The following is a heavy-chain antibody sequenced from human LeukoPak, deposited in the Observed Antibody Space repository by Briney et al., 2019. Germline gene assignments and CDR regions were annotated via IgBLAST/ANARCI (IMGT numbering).Heavy chain of an antibody. CDR1: TASFSGYY. CDR3: ARGRLDYYDSSGYLDS. J-gene: IGHJ4*02. V-gene: IGHV4-34*01. D-gene: IGHD3-22*01. CDR2: INHSGRT. Sequence: PSETLSLTCAVNTASFSGYYWTWIRQPPGKGLEWIREINHSGRTNYNPSLKSRVTISIDTSKNQFSLRLNSMTAADTAVYFCARGRLDYYDSSGYLDSWGQGTLVTVSS.